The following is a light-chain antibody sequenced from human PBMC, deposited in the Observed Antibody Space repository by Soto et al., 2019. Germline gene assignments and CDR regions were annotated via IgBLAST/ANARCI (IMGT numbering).Light chain of an antibody. V-gene: IGKV1-5*01. CDR2: DAS. CDR3: QQYNSHRT. J-gene: IGKJ1*01. Sequence: DIQMTQSPCTLSASVGGRVTITCRASQSISSWLAWYQQKPGKAPKLLIYDASSLESGVPSRFSGSGSGTEFILTISSLQPDDFATYYCQQYNSHRTFGQGTKVDIK. CDR1: QSISSW.